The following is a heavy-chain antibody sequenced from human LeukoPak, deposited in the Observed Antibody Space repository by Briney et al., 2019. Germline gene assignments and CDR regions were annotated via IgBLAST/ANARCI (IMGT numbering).Heavy chain of an antibody. CDR3: VFGECSSTSCYPRRDR. J-gene: IGHJ5*02. V-gene: IGHV1-69*04. D-gene: IGHD2-2*01. Sequence: GASVKVSCKASGGTLSSYALSWVRQAPGQGLEWMGTIIPIVGIANYAQKFQGRATITADKTTSTAYMELSSLRSDDTAVYYCVFGECSSTSCYPRRDRWGQGTLVTVSS. CDR1: GGTLSSYA. CDR2: IIPIVGIA.